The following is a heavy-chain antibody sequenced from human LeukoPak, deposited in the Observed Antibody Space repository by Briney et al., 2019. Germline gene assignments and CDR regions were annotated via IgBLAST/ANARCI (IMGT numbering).Heavy chain of an antibody. J-gene: IGHJ6*03. CDR3: ARERMVRGVMSYYYYYMDV. CDR1: GGSFSGYY. V-gene: IGHV4-34*01. CDR2: INHSGST. Sequence: SETLSLTCAVYGGSFSGYYWSWIRQPPGKGLEWIGEINHSGSTNYNPSLKSRVTISVDTSKNQFSLKLSSVTAADTAVYYCARERMVRGVMSYYYYYMDVWGKGTTVTVSS. D-gene: IGHD3-10*01.